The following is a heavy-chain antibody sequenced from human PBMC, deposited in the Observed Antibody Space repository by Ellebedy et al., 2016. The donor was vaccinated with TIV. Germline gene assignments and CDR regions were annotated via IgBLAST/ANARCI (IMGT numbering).Heavy chain of an antibody. J-gene: IGHJ4*02. V-gene: IGHV3-7*01. Sequence: GGSLRLSCAASGFTFSNYWMNWVRQAPGKGLEWVANIKQGGSEKYYVDSVEGRFAISRDNAKNSMYVQMNSLRPEDTAVYYCARDQWLGRAYYFDYWGRGTLVTVSS. D-gene: IGHD6-19*01. CDR2: IKQGGSEK. CDR1: GFTFSNYW. CDR3: ARDQWLGRAYYFDY.